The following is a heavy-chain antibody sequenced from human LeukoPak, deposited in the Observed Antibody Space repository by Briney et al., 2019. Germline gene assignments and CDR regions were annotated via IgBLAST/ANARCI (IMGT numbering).Heavy chain of an antibody. Sequence: PGGSLRLSCAASGFTFKSYAMHWVRQAPGKGLEWVAVISDDGNNKYYADSVKGRFTISRDNSKNTLYLQMNSLRAEDTAIYYCSGVFYYWGLGTLVTVSS. V-gene: IGHV3-30*04. J-gene: IGHJ4*02. CDR2: ISDDGNNK. CDR1: GFTFKSYA. CDR3: SGVFYY.